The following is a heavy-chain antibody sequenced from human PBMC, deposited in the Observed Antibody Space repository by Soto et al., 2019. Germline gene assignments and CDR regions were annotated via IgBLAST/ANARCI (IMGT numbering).Heavy chain of an antibody. D-gene: IGHD3-10*01. CDR3: AKGRSSAPDYFFDY. CDR1: GFTFRSYA. J-gene: IGHJ4*02. Sequence: GGSLRLSGSASGFTFRSYAMHWVRQTPGKGLEWVSGVSGSGTNSYFAESVKGRFTVSRDNSKNTFYLEMTGLRGDDTAVYYCAKGRSSAPDYFFDYWGQGILVTVS. V-gene: IGHV3-23*01. CDR2: VSGSGTNS.